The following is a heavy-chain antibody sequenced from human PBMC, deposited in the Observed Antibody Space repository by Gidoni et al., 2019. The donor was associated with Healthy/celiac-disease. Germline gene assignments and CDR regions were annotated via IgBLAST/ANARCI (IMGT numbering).Heavy chain of an antibody. Sequence: QVQLQQWGAGLLKPSETLSLTCAVYGGSFSGYYWSWIRQPPGKGLEWIGEINHSGSTNYNPSLKSRVTISVDTSKNQFSLKLSSVTAADTAVYYCARGVPGIAATRSADYWGQGTLVTVSS. CDR3: ARGVPGIAATRSADY. J-gene: IGHJ4*02. CDR2: INHSGST. CDR1: GGSFSGYY. V-gene: IGHV4-34*01. D-gene: IGHD2-15*01.